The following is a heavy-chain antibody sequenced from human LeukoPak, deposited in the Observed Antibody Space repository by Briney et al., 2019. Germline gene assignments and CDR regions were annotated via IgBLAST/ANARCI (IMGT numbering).Heavy chain of an antibody. CDR2: INPDGSEK. V-gene: IGHV3-7*01. D-gene: IGHD6-13*01. CDR1: GFSFRNYW. CDR3: ARAGTAGSVDY. Sequence: GGSPRLSCAASGFSFRNYWMSWVRQAPGKGREWVANINPDGSEKYYVDSVKGRFTISRDNAKNSLCLQMDSLRAEDTAVYYCARAGTAGSVDYWGQGTLVTVSS. J-gene: IGHJ4*02.